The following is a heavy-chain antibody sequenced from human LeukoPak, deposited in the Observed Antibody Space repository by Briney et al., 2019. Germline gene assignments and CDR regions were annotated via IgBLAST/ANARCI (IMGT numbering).Heavy chain of an antibody. J-gene: IGHJ6*03. D-gene: IGHD6-19*01. CDR3: ARLKWLVGYYYYYYMDV. CDR2: IKQDGSEK. CDR1: GFTFSSYW. Sequence: GGSLRLSCAASGFTFSSYWMSWVRQAPGKGLEWVANIKQDGSEKYYVDSVKGRFTISRDNAKNSLYLQMNGLRAEDTAVYYCARLKWLVGYYYYYYMDVWGKGTTVTVSS. V-gene: IGHV3-7*01.